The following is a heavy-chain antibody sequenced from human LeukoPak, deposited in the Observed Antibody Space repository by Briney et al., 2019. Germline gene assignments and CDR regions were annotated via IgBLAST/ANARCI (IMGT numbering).Heavy chain of an antibody. V-gene: IGHV4-34*01. CDR2: INHSGST. J-gene: IGHJ4*02. CDR3: ARVGMAAAVLYY. Sequence: PSETLSLTCAVYGGSFSGYYWSWIRQPPGKGLEWIGEINHSGSTNYNPSLKSRVTISVDTSKNQFSLKLSSVTAADTAVYYCARVGMAAAVLYYWGQGTLVTVSS. CDR1: GGSFSGYY. D-gene: IGHD6-13*01.